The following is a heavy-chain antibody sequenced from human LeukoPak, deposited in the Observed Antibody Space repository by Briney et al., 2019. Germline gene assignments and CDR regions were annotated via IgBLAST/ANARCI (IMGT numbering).Heavy chain of an antibody. CDR2: IHYDGKI. J-gene: IGHJ4*02. CDR3: ASGDGYLQPY. CDR1: GFSVSGKF. D-gene: IGHD2-21*01. V-gene: IGHV3-53*01. Sequence: GGSLRLSCAASGFSVSGKFMSWVRQAPGKELEWVSIIHYDGKIRYAGSVGGRFTIYRDDPENTLFLQMNSLRVDDTAVYFCASGDGYLQPYWGQGTLVTVSS.